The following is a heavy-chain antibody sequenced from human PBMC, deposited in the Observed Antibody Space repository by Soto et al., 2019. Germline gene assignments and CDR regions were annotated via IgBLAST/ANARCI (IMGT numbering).Heavy chain of an antibody. V-gene: IGHV2-5*02. D-gene: IGHD5-12*01. CDR1: GFSLSTGVG. Sequence: QITLKESGPTLVKPTQTLTLTCSFSGFSLSTGVGVGWIRQPPGKALEWLALIYWDDDKRYSPSLKSRLTITKDTSKNQVVLTMTSMDPVDTATYYCAHRRYNGYDFDYWGQGTLVIVSS. J-gene: IGHJ4*02. CDR2: IYWDDDK. CDR3: AHRRYNGYDFDY.